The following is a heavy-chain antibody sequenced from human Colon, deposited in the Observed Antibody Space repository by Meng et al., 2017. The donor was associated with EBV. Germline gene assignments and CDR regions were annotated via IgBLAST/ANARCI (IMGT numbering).Heavy chain of an antibody. CDR1: GDFISSGNYH. CDR3: TTYAVGAGGRGY. CDR2: HSEST. D-gene: IGHD2-15*01. V-gene: IGHV4-30-4*01. J-gene: IGHJ4*02. Sequence: VHLQEPGPVLVKPSPTLSLTCVVSGDFISSGNYHWSWILQAPGKGLECVGHSESTSYNPSLRSRVVISVDTAKNQFSLRLDSGTAADTAVYYCTTYAVGAGGRGYWGPGTLVTVSS.